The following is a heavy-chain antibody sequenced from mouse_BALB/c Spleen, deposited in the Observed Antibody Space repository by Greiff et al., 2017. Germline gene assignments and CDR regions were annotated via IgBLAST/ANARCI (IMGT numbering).Heavy chain of an antibody. CDR2: ISYSGST. CDR3: ARYDSYGSSYYAMDY. D-gene: IGHD1-1*01. J-gene: IGHJ4*01. V-gene: IGHV3-8*02. CDR1: GDSITSGY. Sequence: DVQLQESGPSLVKPSQTLSLTCSVTGDSITSGYWNWIRKFPGNKLEYMGYISYSGSTYYNPSLKSRISITRDTSKNQYYLQLNSVTTEDTATYYCARYDSYGSSYYAMDYWGQGTSVTVSS.